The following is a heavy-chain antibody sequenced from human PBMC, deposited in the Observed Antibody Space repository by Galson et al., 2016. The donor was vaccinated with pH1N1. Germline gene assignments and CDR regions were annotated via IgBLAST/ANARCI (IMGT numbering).Heavy chain of an antibody. CDR3: AHSLYGDYVGWFDP. CDR1: GFSLSTSGVG. CDR2: IYWNDDK. Sequence: ALVKPTQTLTLTCTFSGFSLSTSGVGVGWIRQPPGKALEWLALIYWNDDKRYSPSLKCRLTITKDTSKNQVVLTMTNMDPVDTATYYCAHSLYGDYVGWFDPWGQGTLVTVSS. D-gene: IGHD4-17*01. V-gene: IGHV2-5*01. J-gene: IGHJ5*02.